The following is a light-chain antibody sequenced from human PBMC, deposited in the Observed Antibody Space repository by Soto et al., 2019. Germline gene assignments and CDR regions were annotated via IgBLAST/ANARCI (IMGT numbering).Light chain of an antibody. CDR2: HAS. J-gene: IGKJ2*01. Sequence: EIVLTQSPGTLSLSPGERATLSCRASQGVSNSYLAWYQQKPGQAPRLLIYHASSRATGIPDRFSGGGSGTDFTLTISRLEPEYFAVYYCQQYCSSPVTFGKGTKLEIK. V-gene: IGKV3-20*01. CDR1: QGVSNSY. CDR3: QQYCSSPVT.